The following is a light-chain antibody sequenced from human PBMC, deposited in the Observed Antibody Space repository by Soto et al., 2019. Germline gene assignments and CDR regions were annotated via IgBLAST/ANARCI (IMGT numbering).Light chain of an antibody. J-gene: IGKJ4*01. CDR2: GAS. Sequence: EIVMTQSPATLSVSPGERATLSCRASQSVSSNLAWYQQKPGQAPRLLIYGASTRATGIPARFSGSGSGTEFTLTISSLQFEEFDVYYCQQYNNWPPLTFGGGTKVEIK. V-gene: IGKV3-15*01. CDR1: QSVSSN. CDR3: QQYNNWPPLT.